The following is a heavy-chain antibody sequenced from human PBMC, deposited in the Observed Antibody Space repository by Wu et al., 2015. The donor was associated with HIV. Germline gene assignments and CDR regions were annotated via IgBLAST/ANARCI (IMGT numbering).Heavy chain of an antibody. J-gene: IGHJ3*02. Sequence: QVQLVQSGDEVTKPGASVRVSCKGSGYTFRNYGIIWVRQAPGQGLEWMGMINPSGGSTIYAQKFQGRVTLTRDTPTSTVYMELSRLRSEDTAVYYCARVAFYSPDLAAADDVFDIWGQGTMVTVSS. D-gene: IGHD6-13*01. V-gene: IGHV1-46*01. CDR1: GYTFRNYG. CDR2: INPSGGST. CDR3: ARVAFYSPDLAAADDVFDI.